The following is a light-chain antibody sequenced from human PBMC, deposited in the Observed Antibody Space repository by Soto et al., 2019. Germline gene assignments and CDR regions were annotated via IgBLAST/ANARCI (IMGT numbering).Light chain of an antibody. J-gene: IGKJ4*01. Sequence: IQLTQSPSSLSAAGLGIVAIAFLASQGISSYLGWYQQKPGKAPNLLIYDASTLHSGVPSRFSGGGSGTDFTLTISSLQPEDFATYYCQQANSFPLTFGGGTKVDIK. V-gene: IGKV1-9*01. CDR3: QQANSFPLT. CDR2: DAS. CDR1: QGISSY.